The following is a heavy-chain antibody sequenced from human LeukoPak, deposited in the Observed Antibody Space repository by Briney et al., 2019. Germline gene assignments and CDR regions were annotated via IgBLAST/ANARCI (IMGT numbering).Heavy chain of an antibody. Sequence: LSLTCAVYGGSFSGYYWSWIRQAPGKGLEWVSYISSSGSTIYYADSVKGRFTISRDNAKNSLYLQMNSLRAEDTAVYYCARDPPNPYYDFWSGYYTTASANVFDPWGQGTLVTVSS. CDR3: ARDPPNPYYDFWSGYYTTASANVFDP. CDR2: ISSSGSTI. D-gene: IGHD3-3*01. CDR1: GGSFSGYY. J-gene: IGHJ5*02. V-gene: IGHV3-11*04.